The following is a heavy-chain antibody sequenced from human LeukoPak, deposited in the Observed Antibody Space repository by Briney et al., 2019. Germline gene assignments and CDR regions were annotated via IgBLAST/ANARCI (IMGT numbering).Heavy chain of an antibody. CDR1: GYTFTGYY. D-gene: IGHD1-26*01. V-gene: IGHV7-4-1*02. J-gene: IGHJ4*02. CDR2: IDTNTGNP. CDR3: AREGIVGATKSLRFDY. Sequence: ASVKVSCKASGYTFTGYYMHWVRQAPGQGLEWMGWIDTNTGNPTYAQGFTGRFVFSLDTSVSTAYLQISSLKAEDTPVYYCAREGIVGATKSLRFDYWGQGTLVTVSP.